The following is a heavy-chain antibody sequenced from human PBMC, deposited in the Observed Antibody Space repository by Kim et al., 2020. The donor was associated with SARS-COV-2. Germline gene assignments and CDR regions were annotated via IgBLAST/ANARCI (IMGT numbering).Heavy chain of an antibody. V-gene: IGHV4-34*01. J-gene: IGHJ4*02. CDR1: GGSFSGYY. Sequence: SETLSLTCAVYGGSFSGYYWSWIRQPPGKGLEWIGEINHSGSTNYNPSLKSRVTISVDTSKNQFSLKLSSVTAADTAVYYCARAGCSSTSCYTVDYWGQGTLVTVSS. CDR3: ARAGCSSTSCYTVDY. CDR2: INHSGST. D-gene: IGHD2-2*02.